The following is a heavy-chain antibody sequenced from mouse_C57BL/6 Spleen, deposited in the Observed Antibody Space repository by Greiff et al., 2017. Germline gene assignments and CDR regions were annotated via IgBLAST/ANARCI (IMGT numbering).Heavy chain of an antibody. V-gene: IGHV1-69*01. J-gene: IGHJ4*01. Sequence: QVQLQQPGAELVMPGASVKLSCKASGYTFTSYWMHWVKQRPGQGLEWIGEIDPSDSYTNYNQKFKGKSTLTVDKSSSTAYMPLSSLTSEDSAVYYCARGPWVVANAMDYWGQGTSVTVSS. CDR3: ARGPWVVANAMDY. CDR2: IDPSDSYT. CDR1: GYTFTSYW. D-gene: IGHD1-1*01.